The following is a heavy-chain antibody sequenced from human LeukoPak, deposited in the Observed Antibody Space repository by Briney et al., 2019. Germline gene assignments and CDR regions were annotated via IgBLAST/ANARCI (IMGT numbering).Heavy chain of an antibody. CDR2: IWYDGGNK. V-gene: IGHV3-33*06. D-gene: IGHD3-22*01. J-gene: IGHJ4*02. CDR3: ANSATPDYYDSSGYCLDY. Sequence: GVLRLSCAASGFTFSSYGMHWVRQAPGKGLEWVAVIWYDGGNKYYVDSVKGRFTISRDNSKNTLYLQMNSLRAEDTAVYYCANSATPDYYDSSGYCLDYWGQGTLVTVSS. CDR1: GFTFSSYG.